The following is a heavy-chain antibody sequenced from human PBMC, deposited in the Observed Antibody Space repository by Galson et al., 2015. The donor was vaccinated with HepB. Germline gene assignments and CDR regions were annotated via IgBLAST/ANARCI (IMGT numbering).Heavy chain of an antibody. CDR1: GFTFSSYS. D-gene: IGHD1-26*01. J-gene: IGHJ4*02. V-gene: IGHV3-48*01. CDR3: ARGPFLVGATPTPFDY. Sequence: SLRLSCAASGFTFSSYSMNWVRQAPGKGLEWVSYISSSSSTIYYADSVKGRFTISRDNAKNSLYLQMNSLRAEDTAVYYCARGPFLVGATPTPFDYWGQGTLVTVSS. CDR2: ISSSSSTI.